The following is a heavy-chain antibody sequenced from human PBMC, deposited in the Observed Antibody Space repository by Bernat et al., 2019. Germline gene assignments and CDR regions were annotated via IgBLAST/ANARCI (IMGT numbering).Heavy chain of an antibody. CDR3: ARGSGTTSGY. CDR1: GFIFSNYA. J-gene: IGHJ4*02. Sequence: QVQLVESGGGVVQPGRSLRLSCVASGFIFSNYAMHWVRQAPGKGLEWVAVISYDGSKEDYADAVKGRFTISRDNSKKTLYLQMNSLRDEDTAVYYCARGSGTTSGYWGQGTPVTVSS. V-gene: IGHV3-30*04. CDR2: ISYDGSKE. D-gene: IGHD1-7*01.